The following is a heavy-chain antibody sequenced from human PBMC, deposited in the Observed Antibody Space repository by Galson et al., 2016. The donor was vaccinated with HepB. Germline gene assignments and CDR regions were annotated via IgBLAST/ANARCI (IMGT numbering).Heavy chain of an antibody. Sequence: CAISGDSVSSNSAGWYWIRQSPSRGLEWLGRTYYRSQWHFDYAESVKSRININPDTSKNQFSLHLNSVTPEDTAIYYCARSYLLGRGFGSWGQGTLVTVSS. CDR3: ARSYLLGRGFGS. J-gene: IGHJ4*02. CDR1: GDSVSSNSAG. D-gene: IGHD7-27*01. CDR2: TYYRSQWHF. V-gene: IGHV6-1*01.